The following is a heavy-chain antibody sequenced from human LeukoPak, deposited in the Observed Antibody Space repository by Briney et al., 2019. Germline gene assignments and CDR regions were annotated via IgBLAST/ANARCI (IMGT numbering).Heavy chain of an antibody. J-gene: IGHJ6*03. CDR3: ARAQVGLRWRTYYYYYMDV. CDR1: GDSITSSSYY. Sequence: SETLSLTCTVSGDSITSSSYYWGWIRQPPGKGLEWIGYIYYSGSTNYNPSLKSRVTISVDTSKNQFSLKLSSVTAADTAVYYCARAQVGLRWRTYYYYYMDVWGKGTTVTISS. D-gene: IGHD4-23*01. V-gene: IGHV4-61*05. CDR2: IYYSGST.